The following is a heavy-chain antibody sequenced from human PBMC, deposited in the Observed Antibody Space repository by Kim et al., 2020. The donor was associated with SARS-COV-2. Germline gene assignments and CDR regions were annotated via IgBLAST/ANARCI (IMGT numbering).Heavy chain of an antibody. V-gene: IGHV5-51*01. CDR1: GYNFPSYW. CDR2: IYPGDSDT. J-gene: IGHJ4*02. D-gene: IGHD3-16*01. CDR3: ARSAGPYDYYFDY. Sequence: GESLKISCKGSGYNFPSYWIGWVRQMPGNGLEWMGIIYPGDSDTRYSPSFQGQVTISADKSTTTAYLQWSSLKASDTAMYYCARSAGPYDYYFDYWGQVTLVTVSS.